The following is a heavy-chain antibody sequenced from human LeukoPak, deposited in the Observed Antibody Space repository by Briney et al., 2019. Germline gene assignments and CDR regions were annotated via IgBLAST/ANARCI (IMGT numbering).Heavy chain of an antibody. D-gene: IGHD3-3*01. CDR1: GFTFTTNW. Sequence: GGSLRLSCAASGFTFTTNWMTWVRQAPGKGLEWVATINQDGSEKYYVDSVKGRFTISRDNAKNSLFLQMNSLRAQDTAVYYCARDRITDFWSGYYTNYFDYWGQGTLVTVSS. CDR3: ARDRITDFWSGYYTNYFDY. J-gene: IGHJ4*02. V-gene: IGHV3-7*01. CDR2: INQDGSEK.